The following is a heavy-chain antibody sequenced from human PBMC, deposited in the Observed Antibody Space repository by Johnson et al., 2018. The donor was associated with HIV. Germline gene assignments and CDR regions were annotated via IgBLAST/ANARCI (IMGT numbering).Heavy chain of an antibody. CDR3: ARDRYSSGWFFDAFDI. V-gene: IGHV3-53*01. Sequence: VQLVESGGGLIQPGGSLRLSCAASGFTVSSNYMSWVRQAPGKGLEWVSIIYSGDRTYYADSVKGRFTISRDNSKNTLYLEMNSLRSDDTAVYYCARDRYSSGWFFDAFDIWGQGTMVTVSS. CDR1: GFTVSSNY. J-gene: IGHJ3*02. D-gene: IGHD6-19*01. CDR2: IYSGDRT.